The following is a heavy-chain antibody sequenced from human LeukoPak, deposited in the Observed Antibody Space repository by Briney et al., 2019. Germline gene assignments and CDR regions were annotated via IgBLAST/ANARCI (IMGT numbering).Heavy chain of an antibody. Sequence: PGGSLRLSCAASGFTFSSYSMNWVRQAPGKGLEWVSSISSSSSYIYYADSVKGRFTISRDNAKNTLYLQMNSLRTEDTAVYYCASVTVLGKRNAFDNWGQGIMVTVSS. CDR3: ASVTVLGKRNAFDN. CDR1: GFTFSSYS. CDR2: ISSSSSYI. D-gene: IGHD7-27*01. J-gene: IGHJ3*02. V-gene: IGHV3-21*01.